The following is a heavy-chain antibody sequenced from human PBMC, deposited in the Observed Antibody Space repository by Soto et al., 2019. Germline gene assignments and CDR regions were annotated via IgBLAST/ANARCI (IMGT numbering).Heavy chain of an antibody. D-gene: IGHD2-21*01. CDR2: IYYSGTT. CDR1: GGSISSGGYY. CDR3: AASCVACGGFNYYGMDV. J-gene: IGHJ6*02. V-gene: IGHV4-31*03. Sequence: QVQLQESGPGLVKPSQTLSLTCTVSGGSISSGGYYWYWIRQHPGKGLEWNGYIYYSGTTYYNPSLKSRVTISVDTSKNQFSLKLSSVTAADTAVYYCAASCVACGGFNYYGMDVWGQGTTVTVSS.